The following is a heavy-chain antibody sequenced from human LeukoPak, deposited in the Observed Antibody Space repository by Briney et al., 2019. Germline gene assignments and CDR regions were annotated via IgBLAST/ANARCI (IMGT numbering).Heavy chain of an antibody. CDR2: INPSGGST. CDR3: ARDLFRRRPPAAIAGNPDKNWLDP. Sequence: ASVKVSCKASGYTFTSYYMHWVRQAPGQGLEWMGIINPSGGSTSYAQKFQGRVTMTRDTSTSTVYMELSSLRSEDTAVYYCARDLFRRRPPAAIAGNPDKNWLDPWGQGTLVTVSS. CDR1: GYTFTSYY. D-gene: IGHD2-2*01. V-gene: IGHV1-46*03. J-gene: IGHJ5*02.